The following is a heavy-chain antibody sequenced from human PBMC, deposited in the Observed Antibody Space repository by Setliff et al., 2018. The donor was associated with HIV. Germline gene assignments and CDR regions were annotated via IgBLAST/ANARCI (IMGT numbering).Heavy chain of an antibody. CDR1: GYTFTSYG. J-gene: IGHJ6*03. CDR2: ISAYNGNT. CDR3: AREGGREYDFWSGYYRPYYYYMDV. V-gene: IGHV1-18*01. D-gene: IGHD3-3*01. Sequence: ASVKVSCKASGYTFTSYGISWVRQAPGQGLEWMGWISAYNGNTNYAQKLQGRVTMTTDTSTSTAYMELRSLRSDDTAVYYCAREGGREYDFWSGYYRPYYYYMDVWAKGPRSPSP.